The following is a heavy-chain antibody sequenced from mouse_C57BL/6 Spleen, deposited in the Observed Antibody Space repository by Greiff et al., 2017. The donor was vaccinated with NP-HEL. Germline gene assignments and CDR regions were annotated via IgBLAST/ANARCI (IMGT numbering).Heavy chain of an antibody. CDR1: GYAFSSSW. J-gene: IGHJ3*01. V-gene: IGHV1-82*01. Sequence: QVQLQQSGPELVKPGASVKISCKASGYAFSSSWMNWVKQRPGKGLEWIGRIYPGDGDTNYNGKFKGKATLTADKSSSTAYMQLSSLTSEDSAVYFCARWGQPNWFAYWGQGTLVTVSA. D-gene: IGHD6-1*01. CDR3: ARWGQPNWFAY. CDR2: IYPGDGDT.